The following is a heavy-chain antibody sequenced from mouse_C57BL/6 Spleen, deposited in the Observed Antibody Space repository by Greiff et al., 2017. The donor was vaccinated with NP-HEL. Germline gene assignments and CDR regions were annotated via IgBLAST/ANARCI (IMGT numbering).Heavy chain of an antibody. CDR3: STGTYFDV. CDR2: IRLKSDNYAT. J-gene: IGHJ1*03. V-gene: IGHV6-3*01. CDR1: GFTFSNYW. Sequence: EVKVEESGGGLVQPGGSMKLSCVASGFTFSNYWMNWVRQSPEKGLEWVAQIRLKSDNYATHYAESVKGRFTISRDDSKSSVYLQMNNLRAEDTGIYYCSTGTYFDVWGTGTTVTVSS. D-gene: IGHD4-1*01.